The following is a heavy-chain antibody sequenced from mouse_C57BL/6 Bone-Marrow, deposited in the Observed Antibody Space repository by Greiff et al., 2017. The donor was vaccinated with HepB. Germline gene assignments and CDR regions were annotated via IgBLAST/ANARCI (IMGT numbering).Heavy chain of an antibody. CDR3: ARDDYDGYGYAMDY. V-gene: IGHV4-1*01. D-gene: IGHD2-4*01. CDR1: GIDFSRYW. Sequence: AASGIDFSRYWMSWVRRAPGKGLEWIGEIKPDSSTINYAPSLKDKFIISRDNAKNTLYLQMSKVRAEDTALYYCARDDYDGYGYAMDYWGQGTSVTVSS. J-gene: IGHJ4*01. CDR2: IKPDSSTI.